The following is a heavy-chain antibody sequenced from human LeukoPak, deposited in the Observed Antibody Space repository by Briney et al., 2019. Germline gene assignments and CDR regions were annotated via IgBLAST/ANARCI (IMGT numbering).Heavy chain of an antibody. D-gene: IGHD2-21*01. CDR2: INHSGST. J-gene: IGHJ4*02. V-gene: IGHV4-34*01. Sequence: SETLSLTCAVYGGSFSGYYWSWLRQPPGKGLEWIGEINHSGSTNYNPSLKSRVTISVDTSKNQFSLKLSSVTAADTAVYYCARARAEFPFDYWGQGTLVTVSS. CDR3: ARARAEFPFDY. CDR1: GGSFSGYY.